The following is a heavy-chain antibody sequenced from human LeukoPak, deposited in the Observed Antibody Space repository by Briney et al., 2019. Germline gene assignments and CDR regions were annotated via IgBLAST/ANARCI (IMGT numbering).Heavy chain of an antibody. CDR1: GFTFSSYS. V-gene: IGHV3-48*04. CDR3: AGGSRGYWFDP. D-gene: IGHD3-10*01. Sequence: GGSLRLSCAASGFTFSSYSMNWVRQAPGKGLEWVSYISSSSSTIYYADSVKGRFTISRDNAKNSLYLQMSSLRAEDTAVYYCAGGSRGYWFDPWGQGTLVTVSS. J-gene: IGHJ5*02. CDR2: ISSSSSTI.